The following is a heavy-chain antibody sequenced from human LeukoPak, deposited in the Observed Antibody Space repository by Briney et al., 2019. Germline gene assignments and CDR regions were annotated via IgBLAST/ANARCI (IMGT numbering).Heavy chain of an antibody. V-gene: IGHV1-18*01. CDR3: ARAPYYDILTGYYYFDY. D-gene: IGHD3-9*01. J-gene: IGHJ4*02. CDR2: ISTYNGNT. Sequence: ASVKVSCKASGYTFISYGISWVRQAPGQGLEWMGWISTYNGNTNYAQKLQGRVTMTTDTSTSTAYMELRSLRSDDTAVYYCARAPYYDILTGYYYFDYWGQGTLVTVSS. CDR1: GYTFISYG.